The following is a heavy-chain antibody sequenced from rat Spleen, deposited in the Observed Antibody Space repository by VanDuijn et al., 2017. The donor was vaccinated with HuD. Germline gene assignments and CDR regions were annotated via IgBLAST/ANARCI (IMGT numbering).Heavy chain of an antibody. D-gene: IGHD4-3*01. J-gene: IGHJ2*01. V-gene: IGHV3-3*01. CDR2: INSAGNT. Sequence: CSVTDHSITNGYRWNWIRKFPGNKLEWMGYINSAGNTLYNPSLKSRISITRDTSKNQFFLQVNSVTTEDTATYYCAVAGYGYWGQGVMVTVSS. CDR3: AVAGYGY. CDR1: DHSITNGYR.